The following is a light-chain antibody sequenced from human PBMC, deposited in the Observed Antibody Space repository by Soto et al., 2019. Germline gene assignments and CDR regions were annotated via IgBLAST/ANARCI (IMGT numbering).Light chain of an antibody. CDR2: GAS. CDR1: QSVSSN. CDR3: QQLGSSLT. J-gene: IGKJ4*01. V-gene: IGKV3-20*01. Sequence: EIVMTQSPATLSVSPGEGASLSCRASQSVSSNLAWYQQKPGQAPRLLMYGASSRATGIPDRFRGSGSGTDFTLTISRLEPEDFAVYYCQQLGSSLTFGGGTKVDIK.